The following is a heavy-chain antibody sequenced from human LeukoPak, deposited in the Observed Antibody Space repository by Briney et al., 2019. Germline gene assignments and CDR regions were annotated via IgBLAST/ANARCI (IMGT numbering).Heavy chain of an antibody. CDR3: ARVWACSGGSCYSFSTRDYYYYGMDV. D-gene: IGHD2-15*01. Sequence: ASVKVSCKASGYTFTSYAMNWVRQAPGQGLEWMGWINTNTGNQTYAQGFTGRFVFSLDTSVSTAYLQISSLKAEDTAVYYCARVWACSGGSCYSFSTRDYYYYGMDVWGQGTTVTVSS. J-gene: IGHJ6*02. V-gene: IGHV7-4-1*02. CDR2: INTNTGNQ. CDR1: GYTFTSYA.